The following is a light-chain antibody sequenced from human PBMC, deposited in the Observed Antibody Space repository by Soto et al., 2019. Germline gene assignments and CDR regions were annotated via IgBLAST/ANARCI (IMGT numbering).Light chain of an antibody. Sequence: DIQMTQSPSSLSASVGDRVTITCQASQDISNYLNWYQQKPGKAPKLLIYDASNLETGVPSRFSGSASGTDFTFTISSLQPEDIATHYCRGTFGGGTKVEIK. CDR2: DAS. J-gene: IGKJ4*01. V-gene: IGKV1-33*01. CDR1: QDISNY. CDR3: RGT.